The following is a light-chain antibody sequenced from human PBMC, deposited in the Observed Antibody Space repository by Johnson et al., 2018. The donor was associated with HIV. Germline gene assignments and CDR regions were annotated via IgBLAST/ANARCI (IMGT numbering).Light chain of an antibody. Sequence: QSVLTQPPSVSAAPGQKVTISCSGTNSNIGTYYVSWYQQLPGTAPKLLIYDNNKRPSGIPDRFSGSKSGTSATLAITGLQAGDEADYYCGTWDSSLSAGVFGTGTKVTV. CDR2: DNN. CDR3: GTWDSSLSAGV. CDR1: NSNIGTYY. V-gene: IGLV1-51*01. J-gene: IGLJ1*01.